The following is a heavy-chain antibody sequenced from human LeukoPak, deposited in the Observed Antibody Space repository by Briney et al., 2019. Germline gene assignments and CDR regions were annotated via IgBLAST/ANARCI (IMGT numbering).Heavy chain of an antibody. CDR3: ARIGLRGVIISRPLDY. J-gene: IGHJ4*02. CDR2: ISSYNDNT. V-gene: IGHV1-18*01. CDR1: GYTFSNYG. Sequence: GASVKVSCKASGYTFSNYGISWVRQAPGQGLEWMGWISSYNDNTNYAQKLQGRVTMTTDTSTSTAYMELSSLRSEDTAVYYCARIGLRGVIISRPLDYWGQGTLVTVSS. D-gene: IGHD3-16*02.